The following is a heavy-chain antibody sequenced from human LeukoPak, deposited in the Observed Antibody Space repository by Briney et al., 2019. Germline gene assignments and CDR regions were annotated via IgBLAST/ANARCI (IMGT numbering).Heavy chain of an antibody. Sequence: GGSLRLSCATSGFTFTNYWMSWFRQAPGKGPEWVGNINEDGREKQYVDSVKGRFSISRDNARNSLYLQIDSLRAEDTAVYYCASSQWEPYYFDYWGQGTLVTVSS. V-gene: IGHV3-7*01. CDR3: ASSQWEPYYFDY. J-gene: IGHJ4*02. CDR2: INEDGREK. CDR1: GFTFTNYW. D-gene: IGHD1-26*01.